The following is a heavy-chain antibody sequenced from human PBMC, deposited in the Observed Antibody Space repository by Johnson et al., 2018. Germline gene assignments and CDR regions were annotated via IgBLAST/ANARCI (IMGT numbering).Heavy chain of an antibody. D-gene: IGHD6-13*01. V-gene: IGHV3-33*01. Sequence: VQLVESGGGVVQPGRSLRLSCAASGFTFSSYGMHWVRQAPGKGLEWVAVIWYDGSNKYYADSVKGRFTISRDNSKNTLYLQMNRLRAEDTAVYYCARRSFSDFLVIAAAEGEAFDIWGQGTMVTVSS. CDR3: ARRSFSDFLVIAAAEGEAFDI. CDR2: IWYDGSNK. J-gene: IGHJ3*02. CDR1: GFTFSSYG.